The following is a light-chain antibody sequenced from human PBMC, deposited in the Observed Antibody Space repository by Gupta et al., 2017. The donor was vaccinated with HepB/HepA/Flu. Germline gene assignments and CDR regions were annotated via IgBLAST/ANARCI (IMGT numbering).Light chain of an antibody. J-gene: IGLJ3*02. CDR1: SVDVDTSNY. Sequence: QSALTQPRSVSGSPGQSVILSCTGTSVDVDTSNYISWYQQHPGKAPKLILFNVSERPSGVPDRFSGSKSGDTASLTISGLQAEDEALYYCCSYSGSHVMFGGGAQLTVL. CDR3: CSYSGSHVM. CDR2: NVS. V-gene: IGLV2-11*01.